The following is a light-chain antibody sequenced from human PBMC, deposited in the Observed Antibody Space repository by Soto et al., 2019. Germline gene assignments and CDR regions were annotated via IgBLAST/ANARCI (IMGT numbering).Light chain of an antibody. V-gene: IGKV4-1*01. J-gene: IGKJ2*01. Sequence: DILMTQSPGSLAVSLGERATINCKSSQSVLYSSNNKNYLAWYQHKPGQPPKLLIYWASTRESGVPDRFSGSGSGTDFTLTISSLQAEDVAVYYCQQYYSSPYTFGQGTKVDI. CDR1: QSVLYSSNNKNY. CDR2: WAS. CDR3: QQYYSSPYT.